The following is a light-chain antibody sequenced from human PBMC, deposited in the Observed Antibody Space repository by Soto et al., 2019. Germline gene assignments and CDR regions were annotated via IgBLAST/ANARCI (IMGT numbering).Light chain of an antibody. Sequence: QSVLTQPPSASGTPGQRVTISCSGSSSNIGINTVHWYQQLPGTAPKLLIYSSNQRPSGVPDRFSGSKSGTSASLAISGLQSDDEADYYCSAWDDSLNGVVFGGGTKLTVL. CDR1: SSNIGINT. CDR3: SAWDDSLNGVV. CDR2: SSN. V-gene: IGLV1-44*01. J-gene: IGLJ2*01.